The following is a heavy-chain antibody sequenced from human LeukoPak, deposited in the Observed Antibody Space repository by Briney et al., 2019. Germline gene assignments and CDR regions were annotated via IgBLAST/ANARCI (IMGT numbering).Heavy chain of an antibody. CDR2: INPSGGGT. Sequence: ASVKVSCKASGYTFTSYYMHWVRQAPGQGLEWMGIINPSGGGTSYAQKFQGRVTMTRDTSTSTVYMELSSLRSEDTAVYYCASSGSYHKVSDYWGQGTLVTVSS. CDR1: GYTFTSYY. J-gene: IGHJ4*02. CDR3: ASSGSYHKVSDY. D-gene: IGHD1-26*01. V-gene: IGHV1-46*01.